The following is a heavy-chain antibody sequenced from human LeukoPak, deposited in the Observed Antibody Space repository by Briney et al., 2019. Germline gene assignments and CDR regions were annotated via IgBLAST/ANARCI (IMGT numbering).Heavy chain of an antibody. J-gene: IGHJ4*02. Sequence: ASVKVSCKASGYTFTSYYMHWVRLAPGQGLEWMGIINPSGGSTSYAQKFQGRVTMTRDTSTSTVYMELSSLRSEDTAVYYCARVLVGATLDYWGQGTLVTVSS. V-gene: IGHV1-46*01. CDR2: INPSGGST. D-gene: IGHD1-26*01. CDR1: GYTFTSYY. CDR3: ARVLVGATLDY.